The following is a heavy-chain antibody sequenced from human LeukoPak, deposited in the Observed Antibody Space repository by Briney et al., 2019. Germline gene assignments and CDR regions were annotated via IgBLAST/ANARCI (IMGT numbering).Heavy chain of an antibody. CDR2: IYYSGST. CDR1: GGSISSGGYY. Sequence: SETLSLTCTVSGGSISSGGYYWSWIRQHPGEGLEWIGFIYYSGSTYYNPSLKSRVTISVDTSKNQFSLKLSSVTAADTAVYYCARECSGGSCYGDYDSWGQGTLVTVSS. V-gene: IGHV4-31*03. D-gene: IGHD2-15*01. J-gene: IGHJ4*02. CDR3: ARECSGGSCYGDYDS.